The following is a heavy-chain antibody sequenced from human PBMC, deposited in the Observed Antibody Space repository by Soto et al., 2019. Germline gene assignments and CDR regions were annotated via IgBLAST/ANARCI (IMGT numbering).Heavy chain of an antibody. Sequence: ASVKVSCKASGYTFTGYGISWVRQAPGQGLEWMGWISAYNGNTNYAQKLQGRVTMTTDTSTSTAYMELRSLRSDDTAVYYCARVPTYCGGDCYSTGFWVGGMDVWGQGTTVTVSS. J-gene: IGHJ6*02. V-gene: IGHV1-18*04. CDR1: GYTFTGYG. D-gene: IGHD2-21*02. CDR2: ISAYNGNT. CDR3: ARVPTYCGGDCYSTGFWVGGMDV.